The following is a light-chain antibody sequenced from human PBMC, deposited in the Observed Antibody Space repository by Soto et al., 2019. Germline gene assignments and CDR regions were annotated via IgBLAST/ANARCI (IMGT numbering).Light chain of an antibody. CDR1: QRVSSS. CDR2: DAS. V-gene: IGKV3-15*01. Sequence: EIVMTQSPATLSASPGERATLSCRASQRVSSSLAWYQQKPGQAPRLLVYDASTRATGVPARFSGSGSGTEFTLTISSLQSEDSAVYYCQQYKNWLALTFGGGTKVDIK. J-gene: IGKJ4*01. CDR3: QQYKNWLALT.